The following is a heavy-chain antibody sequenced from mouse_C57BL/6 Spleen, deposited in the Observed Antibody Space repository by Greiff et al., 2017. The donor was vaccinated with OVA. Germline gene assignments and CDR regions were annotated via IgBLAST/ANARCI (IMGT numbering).Heavy chain of an antibody. D-gene: IGHD2-5*01. CDR3: ARWEYSNYRSYAMDY. CDR1: GYSFTDYN. J-gene: IGHJ4*01. Sequence: VQLKESGPELVKPGASVKISCKASGYSFTDYNMNWVKQSNGKSLEWIGVINPNYGTTSYNQKFKGKATLTVDQSSSTAYMQLNSLTSEDSAVYYCARWEYSNYRSYAMDYWGQGTSVTVSS. V-gene: IGHV1-39*01. CDR2: INPNYGTT.